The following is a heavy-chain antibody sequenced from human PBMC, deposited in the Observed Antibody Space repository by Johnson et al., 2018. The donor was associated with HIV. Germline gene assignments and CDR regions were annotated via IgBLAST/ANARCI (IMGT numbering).Heavy chain of an antibody. CDR3: ASASTVVDAFDI. CDR2: ISYDGTHK. J-gene: IGHJ3*02. Sequence: QVQLVESGGGVVQPGGSLRLSCATSGFTFSSYGMDWVRQAPGKGLEWVAVISYDGTHKYYADSVKGRFTISRDNSKNTLYLQMNSLRAEDTAVYYCASASTVVDAFDIWGQGTVVTVSS. CDR1: GFTFSSYG. V-gene: IGHV3-30*03. D-gene: IGHD4-23*01.